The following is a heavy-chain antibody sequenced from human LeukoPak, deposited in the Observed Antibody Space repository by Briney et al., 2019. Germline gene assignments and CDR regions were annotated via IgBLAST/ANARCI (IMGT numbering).Heavy chain of an antibody. V-gene: IGHV4-61*01. CDR2: IYYSGST. CDR3: ARDRATYYYGMGV. Sequence: SETLSLTCNVFGGSVSSGSYYWSWIRQPPGEGLEWIGYIYYSGSTYYNPSLKSRVTISVDTSKNQFSLKLSSVTAADTAVYYCARDRATYYYGMGVWGQGTTVTVSS. J-gene: IGHJ6*02. D-gene: IGHD2-15*01. CDR1: GGSVSSGSYY.